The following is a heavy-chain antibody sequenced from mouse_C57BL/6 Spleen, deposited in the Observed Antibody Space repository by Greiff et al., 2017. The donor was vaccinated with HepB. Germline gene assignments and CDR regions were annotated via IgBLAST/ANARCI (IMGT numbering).Heavy chain of an antibody. CDR2: IYPGDGDT. Sequence: VQLQQSGAELVKPGASVKISCKASGYAFSSYWMNWVKQRPGKGLEWIGQIYPGDGDTNYNGKFKGKATLTADKSSSTAYMQLSSLTSEDSAVYFCARRGYDGGDAMDYWGQGTSVTVSS. D-gene: IGHD2-3*01. V-gene: IGHV1-80*01. CDR3: ARRGYDGGDAMDY. CDR1: GYAFSSYW. J-gene: IGHJ4*01.